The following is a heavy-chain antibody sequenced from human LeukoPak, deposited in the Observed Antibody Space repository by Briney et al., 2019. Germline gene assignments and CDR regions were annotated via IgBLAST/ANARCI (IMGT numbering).Heavy chain of an antibody. CDR3: ARLKVVTAIPGRPFDY. J-gene: IGHJ4*02. Sequence: SETLSLTCTVSGGSISSSSYYWGWIRQPPGKGLEWIGSIYYSGSTYYNPSLKSRVTISVDTSKNQFSLKLSSVTAADTAVYYCARLKVVTAIPGRPFDYWGQGTPVTVSS. D-gene: IGHD2-21*02. V-gene: IGHV4-39*07. CDR1: GGSISSSSYY. CDR2: IYYSGST.